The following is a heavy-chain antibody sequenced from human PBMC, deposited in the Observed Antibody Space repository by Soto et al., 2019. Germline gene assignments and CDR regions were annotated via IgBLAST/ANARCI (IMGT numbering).Heavy chain of an antibody. J-gene: IGHJ6*01. CDR3: AKAGYCSSTSCYKEGYYYYGMDV. V-gene: IGHV3-23*01. CDR1: GFTFSSYA. Sequence: GGSLRLSCAASGFTFSSYAMSWVRQAPGKGLEWVSAISGSGGSTYYADSVKGRFTISGDNSKNTLYLQMNSLRAEDTAVYYCAKAGYCSSTSCYKEGYYYYGMDVWGQGTTVTVSS. D-gene: IGHD2-2*02. CDR2: ISGSGGST.